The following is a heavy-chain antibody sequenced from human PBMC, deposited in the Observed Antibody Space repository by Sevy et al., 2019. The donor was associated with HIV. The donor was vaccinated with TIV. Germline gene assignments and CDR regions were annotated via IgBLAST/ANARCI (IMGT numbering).Heavy chain of an antibody. D-gene: IGHD1-1*01. CDR1: EVTFSDYA. J-gene: IGHJ6*02. V-gene: IGHV3-23*01. CDR3: AKAGGINWFYYYYGMDV. CDR2: ISGFGDKT. Sequence: GGSLRLSCAVSEVTFSDYATSWVRQAPGKGLEWVSFISGFGDKTYYADSVRGRFTISRDNSKNTLHLQMNSLRAEDTAVYYCAKAGGINWFYYYYGMDVWGQGTTVTVSS.